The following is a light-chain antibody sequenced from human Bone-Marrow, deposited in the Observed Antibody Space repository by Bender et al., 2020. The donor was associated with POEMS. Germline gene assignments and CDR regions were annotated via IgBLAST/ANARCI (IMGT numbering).Light chain of an antibody. Sequence: QSALTQPASVSGSPGQSITISCTGTSSDVGGYNYVSWYQQHPGKAPKLMIYDVSERPSGVPDRFSGSKSGNTASLTISGLQAEDEADYYCCSYAGSYTFDVCGTGTKVTVL. CDR2: DVS. CDR3: CSYAGSYTFDV. J-gene: IGLJ1*01. CDR1: SSDVGGYNY. V-gene: IGLV2-11*01.